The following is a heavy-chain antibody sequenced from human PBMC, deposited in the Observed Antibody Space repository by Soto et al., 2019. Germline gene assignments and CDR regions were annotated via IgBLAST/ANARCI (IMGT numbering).Heavy chain of an antibody. V-gene: IGHV3-9*01. CDR3: AKDAYSSGWRVFDY. D-gene: IGHD6-19*01. CDR2: ISWNSGSI. CDR1: GFTFDDYA. Sequence: SLRLSCAASGFTFDDYAMHWVRQAPGKGLEWVSGISWNSGSIGYADSVKGRFTISRDNAKNSLYLQMNSLRAEDTALYYCAKDAYSSGWRVFDYWGQGTLVTVSS. J-gene: IGHJ4*02.